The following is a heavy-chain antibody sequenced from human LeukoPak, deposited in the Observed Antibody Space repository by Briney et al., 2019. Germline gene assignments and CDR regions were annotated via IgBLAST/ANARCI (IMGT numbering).Heavy chain of an antibody. CDR3: ARRGGSSSRRSPIDY. CDR1: GFTFSDYW. CDR2: IKQDGSQR. V-gene: IGHV3-7*01. D-gene: IGHD6-6*01. Sequence: PGGSLRLSCTASGFTFSDYWMTWVRRAPGKGPEWVANIKQDGSQRYYVDSVRGRFTISRDNAKNSLFLQMNGLRAEDTAVYYCARRGGSSSRRSPIDYWGQGTLVTVSS. J-gene: IGHJ4*02.